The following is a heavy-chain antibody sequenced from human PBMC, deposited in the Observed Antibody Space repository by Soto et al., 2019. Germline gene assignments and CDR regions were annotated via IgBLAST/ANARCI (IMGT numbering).Heavy chain of an antibody. CDR2: INPKTAAT. J-gene: IGHJ6*02. CDR3: ARIKWGLDYYSGMDV. V-gene: IGHV1-2*02. CDR1: GYTFSDYF. Sequence: QVQLVQSGAEVKKSGASVKVSCKASGYTFSDYFIQWLRQAPGQGLEWVAWINPKTAATNYAKKFQDRVTLTSDTSVSTAYLELTRLRPDDTAVYYCARIKWGLDYYSGMDVWGQGTAVTVSS. D-gene: IGHD1-26*01.